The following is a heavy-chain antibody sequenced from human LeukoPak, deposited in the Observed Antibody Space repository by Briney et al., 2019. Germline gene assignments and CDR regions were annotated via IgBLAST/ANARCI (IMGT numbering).Heavy chain of an antibody. CDR1: GFTFSSYA. Sequence: GGSLRLSCAASGFTFSSYAMHWVRQAPGKGLEWVAVISYDGSNKYYADSVKGRFTISRDNSKNTLYLQMNSLRAGDTAVYYCARANVRYSSGWYGKDYWGQGTLVTVSS. CDR2: ISYDGSNK. D-gene: IGHD6-19*01. CDR3: ARANVRYSSGWYGKDY. V-gene: IGHV3-30-3*01. J-gene: IGHJ4*02.